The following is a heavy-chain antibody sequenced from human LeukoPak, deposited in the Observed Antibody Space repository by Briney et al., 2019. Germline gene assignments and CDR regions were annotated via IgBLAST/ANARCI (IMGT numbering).Heavy chain of an antibody. D-gene: IGHD3-9*01. J-gene: IGHJ4*02. CDR1: GYRVASYW. V-gene: IGHV5-51*01. CDR3: ARGLRYFDWNY. CDR2: IYPGDSDT. Sequence: GESLKISCKGSGYRVASYWIGWVRQMPGKGLEWMGIIYPGDSDTRYSPSFQGQVTISADKSISTAYLQWSSLKASDTAMYYCARGLRYFDWNYWGQGTLVTVSS.